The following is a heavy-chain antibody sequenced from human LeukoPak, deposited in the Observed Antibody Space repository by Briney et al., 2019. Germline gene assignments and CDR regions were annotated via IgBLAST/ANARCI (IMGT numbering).Heavy chain of an antibody. D-gene: IGHD1-26*01. CDR3: ARDLSRLSGSYYVFDY. CDR1: GGSISSYY. CDR2: IYTSGST. V-gene: IGHV4-4*07. J-gene: IGHJ4*02. Sequence: SETLSLTCTVSGGSISSYYWSWIRQPAGKGLEWIGRIYTSGSTNYNPSPKSRVTMSVDTSKNQFSLKLSSVTAADTAVYYCARDLSRLSGSYYVFDYWGQGTLVTVSS.